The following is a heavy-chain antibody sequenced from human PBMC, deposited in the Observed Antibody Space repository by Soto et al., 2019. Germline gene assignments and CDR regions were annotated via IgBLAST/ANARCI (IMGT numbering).Heavy chain of an antibody. V-gene: IGHV1-69*12. CDR3: VRGPDYEGYFDY. Sequence: QVRLVQSGAEVKKTGSSVKVSCEASGTTFSNFAIGWVRQAPGQGLEWMGGIILPFGTPNYAQKFQGRVTISADESMTTAYMALRGLRSEDTAVHYCVRGPDYEGYFDYWGQGTLVTVSS. CDR2: IILPFGTP. CDR1: GTTFSNFA. D-gene: IGHD3-22*01. J-gene: IGHJ4*02.